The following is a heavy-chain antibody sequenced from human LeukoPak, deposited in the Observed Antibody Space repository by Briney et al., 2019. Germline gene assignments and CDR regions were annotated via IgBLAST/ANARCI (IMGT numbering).Heavy chain of an antibody. V-gene: IGHV3-23*01. J-gene: IGHJ4*02. CDR3: ARDSSGYGYEEWY. Sequence: HPGGSLRLSCAASGFTFSSYAMSWVRQAPGKGLEWVSAISGSGGSTYYADSVKGRFTISRDNSKNTLYLQMNSLRAEDTAVYYCARDSSGYGYEEWYWGQGALVTVSS. CDR1: GFTFSSYA. D-gene: IGHD5-18*01. CDR2: ISGSGGST.